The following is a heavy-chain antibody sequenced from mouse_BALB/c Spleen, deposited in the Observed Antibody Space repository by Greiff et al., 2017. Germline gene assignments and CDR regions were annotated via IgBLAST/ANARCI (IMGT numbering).Heavy chain of an antibody. D-gene: IGHD1-1*02. CDR1: GYSFTDYN. V-gene: IGHV1S135*01. CDR3: ARKGAYYGFDY. Sequence: VQLQQSGPGLVKPGASVKVSCTASGYSFTDYNMYWVKQSPGKSLEWIGYIDPYNGGTNYNEKFKGKATLTVNKSSSTAFMHLNSLTSEDSAVYYGARKGAYYGFDYWGQGTTLTVSS. CDR2: IDPYNGGT. J-gene: IGHJ2*01.